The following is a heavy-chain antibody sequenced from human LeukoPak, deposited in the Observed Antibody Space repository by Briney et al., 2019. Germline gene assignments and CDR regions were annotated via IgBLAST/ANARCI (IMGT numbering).Heavy chain of an antibody. CDR3: ARDQRYCSSSSCPWEPFDY. D-gene: IGHD2-2*01. CDR1: GFSFSSYE. CDR2: ISSSGGTI. Sequence: GGAPRLSCAASGFSFSSYEMNWVRQAPGEGLEWVSYISSSGGTIYYADSVKGRFTISRDNAKNSLYLQMNSLRAEDTAVYYCARDQRYCSSSSCPWEPFDYWGQGTLVTVSS. V-gene: IGHV3-48*03. J-gene: IGHJ4*02.